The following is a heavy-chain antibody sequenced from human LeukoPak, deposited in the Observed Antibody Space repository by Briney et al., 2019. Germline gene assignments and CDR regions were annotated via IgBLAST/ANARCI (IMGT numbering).Heavy chain of an antibody. V-gene: IGHV3-30*02. CDR1: GFTFRSYW. J-gene: IGHJ6*03. CDR3: AKSYYTSGVGYYYTEV. Sequence: GGSLRLSCVASGFTFRSYWMGWVRQAPGKGLEWVAIIPSDENNKYYVDSVKGRFTISRDNSKNTLYLQMNSLRPEDTAIYYCAKSYYTSGVGYYYTEVWGKGTTVTISS. D-gene: IGHD3-10*01. CDR2: IPSDENNK.